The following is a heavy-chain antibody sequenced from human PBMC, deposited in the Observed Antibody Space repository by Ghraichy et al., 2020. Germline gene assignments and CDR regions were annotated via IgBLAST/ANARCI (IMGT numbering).Heavy chain of an antibody. Sequence: GGSLRLSCAASGFGFSGYGMHWVRQAPGKGLEWVAVIWHNGSKTYYADSVEGRFTISRDNSKNTLYLEMDSLRAEDTAVYYCASDSHKMIVVSQPLDAWGQATHVTVPS. J-gene: IGHJ3*01. CDR3: ASDSHKMIVVSQPLDA. CDR1: GFGFSGYG. CDR2: IWHNGSKT. D-gene: IGHD3-22*01. V-gene: IGHV3-33*01.